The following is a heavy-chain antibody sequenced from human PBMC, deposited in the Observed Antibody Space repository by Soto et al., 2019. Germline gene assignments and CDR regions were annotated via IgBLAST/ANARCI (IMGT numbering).Heavy chain of an antibody. CDR2: INAGNGNT. CDR3: ARSPRSISAAGTGGFYFDY. CDR1: GYTFTSYA. D-gene: IGHD6-13*01. V-gene: IGHV1-3*01. Sequence: ASVKVSCKASGYTFTSYAMHWVRQAPGQRLEWMGWINAGNGNTEYSQKFQGRVTITRDTSASTAYMELSSLRSEDTAVYYCARSPRSISAAGTGGFYFDYWG. J-gene: IGHJ4*01.